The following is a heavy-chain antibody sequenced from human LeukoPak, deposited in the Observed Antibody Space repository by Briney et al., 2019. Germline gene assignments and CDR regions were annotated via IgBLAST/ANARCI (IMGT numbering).Heavy chain of an antibody. Sequence: GGSLRLSCAASGFTFRNYWMNWVGRPPGRGWGCWATIKEDGSETYYADSVVGRFTISRDNAKNSLYLQMNSLRAEDTAVYYCARETPRRGETRDGYRWGQGTLVTVSS. CDR2: IKEDGSET. CDR3: ARETPRRGETRDGYR. CDR1: GFTFRNYW. V-gene: IGHV3-7*01. D-gene: IGHD5-24*01. J-gene: IGHJ4*02.